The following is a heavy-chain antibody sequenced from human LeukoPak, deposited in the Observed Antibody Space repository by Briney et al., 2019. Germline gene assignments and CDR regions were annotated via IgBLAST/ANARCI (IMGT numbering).Heavy chain of an antibody. CDR2: MYYRGST. CDR3: ARVVNDYVWGSYPKDTRDY. J-gene: IGHJ4*02. Sequence: SETLSLTCTVSGASINSSSYYWGWVRQPPGKGLEWIGSMYYRGSTYYNPSLKSRVTISVDTSKNQFSLKLSSVTAADTAVYYCARVVNDYVWGSYPKDTRDYWGQGTLVTVSS. D-gene: IGHD3-16*02. CDR1: GASINSSSYY. V-gene: IGHV4-39*07.